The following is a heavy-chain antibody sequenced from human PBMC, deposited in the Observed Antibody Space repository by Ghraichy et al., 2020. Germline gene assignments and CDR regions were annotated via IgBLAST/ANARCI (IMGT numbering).Heavy chain of an antibody. CDR1: GYTFTSYG. D-gene: IGHD2-15*01. J-gene: IGHJ5*02. CDR2: ISAYNGNT. Sequence: ASVKVSCKASGYTFTSYGISWVRQAPGQGLEWMGWISAYNGNTNYAQKLQGRVTMTTDTSTSTAYMELRSLRSDDTAVYYCARDIVVVVAATYNWFDPWGQGTLVTVSS. V-gene: IGHV1-18*01. CDR3: ARDIVVVVAATYNWFDP.